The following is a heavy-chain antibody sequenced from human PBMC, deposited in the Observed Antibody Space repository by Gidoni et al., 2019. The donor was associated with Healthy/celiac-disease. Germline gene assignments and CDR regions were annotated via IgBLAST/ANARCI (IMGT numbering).Heavy chain of an antibody. CDR1: GGSISSYY. J-gene: IGHJ4*02. CDR2: IYYSGST. Sequence: QVQLQESGPGLVKPSETLSLTCTVSGGSISSYYWSWIRQPPGKGLEWIGYIYYSGSTHYHPSLKSRVTISVDTSKNQFSLKLSSVTAADTAVYYCARRGGSYLGSYYCDYWGQGTLVTVSS. D-gene: IGHD1-26*01. V-gene: IGHV4-59*08. CDR3: ARRGGSYLGSYYCDY.